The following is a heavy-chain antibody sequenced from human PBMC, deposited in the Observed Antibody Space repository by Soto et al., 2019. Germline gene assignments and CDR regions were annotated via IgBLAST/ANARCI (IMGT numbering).Heavy chain of an antibody. D-gene: IGHD4-17*01. CDR1: GGSINSYL. Sequence: QVQLQESGPGLVKPSETLSLTCTVSGGSINSYLWSWIRQPPGKGLEWIGYISYRGNTNYNPSLRSRVTIPADTSKNQFSLTLTSVTAADTAVYYCARKGYGDYLDSWGQGTLVTVSS. V-gene: IGHV4-59*01. CDR3: ARKGYGDYLDS. CDR2: ISYRGNT. J-gene: IGHJ4*02.